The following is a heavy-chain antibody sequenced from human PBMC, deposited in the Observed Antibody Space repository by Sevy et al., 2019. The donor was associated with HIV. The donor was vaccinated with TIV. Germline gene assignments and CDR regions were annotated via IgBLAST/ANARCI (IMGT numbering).Heavy chain of an antibody. CDR3: ARGRKTTEEWLEELDYYYGLDV. J-gene: IGHJ6*02. CDR2: VRNDGSNN. CDR1: GFSLTTSD. D-gene: IGHD2-8*01. V-gene: IGHV3-30*02. Sequence: GGSLRLSCAASGFSLTTSDMHWVRQAPGKGLEWVAYVRNDGSNNYYADSVRDRFTISRDSPKNTLYLQMNSLRDEDTAIYYCARGRKTTEEWLEELDYYYGLDVWGQGTTVTVSS.